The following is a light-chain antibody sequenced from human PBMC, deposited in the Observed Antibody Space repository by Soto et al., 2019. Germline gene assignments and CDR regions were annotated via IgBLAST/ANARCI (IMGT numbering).Light chain of an antibody. J-gene: IGLJ2*01. CDR2: EVF. V-gene: IGLV2-14*01. CDR1: SSDVGYYNY. Sequence: QSVLTQPASVSGSPGQSITISCTGTSSDVGYYNYVSWYQHHPGKAPKLIIYEVFNRPSGVSIRFSGSKSGNTASLTISGLQAEDEADYYCSSYTTSTTLVLFGGGTKLTVL. CDR3: SSYTTSTTLVL.